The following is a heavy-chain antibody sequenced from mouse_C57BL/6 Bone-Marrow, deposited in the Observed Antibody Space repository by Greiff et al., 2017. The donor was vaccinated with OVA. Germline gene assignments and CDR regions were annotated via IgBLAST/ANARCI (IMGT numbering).Heavy chain of an antibody. V-gene: IGHV12-3*01. CDR3: AGDRYGYWYFDV. CDR2: ITHSGAT. J-gene: IGHJ1*03. Sequence: VQLQQSGPGLVKPSQSLFLTCSITGFSITSGYYWICIRPSPGKPLEWMGYITHSGATYYNPFLQSPISITRETSKNQFFHQLNSVTTENTAKYYCAGDRYGYWYFDVWGTGTTVTVSA. CDR1: GFSITSGYY. D-gene: IGHD1-1*02.